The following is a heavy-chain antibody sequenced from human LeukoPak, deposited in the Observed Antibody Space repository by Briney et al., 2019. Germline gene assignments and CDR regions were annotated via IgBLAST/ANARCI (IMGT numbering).Heavy chain of an antibody. Sequence: GGSLRLSCAASAFTFSSYWMSWVRQAPGKGLEWVAKIKQDGSEKYYVGSVKGRFTIYRDNAKNSLHLQMNSLRGEDTALYYCATSQTTSGRYGNAFDIWGQGTMVTVSS. J-gene: IGHJ3*02. CDR1: AFTFSSYW. V-gene: IGHV3-7*01. CDR3: ATSQTTSGRYGNAFDI. D-gene: IGHD6-19*01. CDR2: IKQDGSEK.